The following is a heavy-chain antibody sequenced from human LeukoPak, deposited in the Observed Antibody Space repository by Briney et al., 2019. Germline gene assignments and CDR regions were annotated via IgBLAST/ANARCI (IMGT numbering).Heavy chain of an antibody. D-gene: IGHD6-19*01. Sequence: GGSLRLSCAASGFTFSSYAMQWVRQAPGKGLEWVAVISYDGSDKNYADSAKGRFTISRDNSKNTLYLQMNSLRADDTAVYYCARAVYRSGGYYFDYWGQGTLVIVSS. V-gene: IGHV3-30*04. CDR2: ISYDGSDK. CDR3: ARAVYRSGGYYFDY. J-gene: IGHJ4*02. CDR1: GFTFSSYA.